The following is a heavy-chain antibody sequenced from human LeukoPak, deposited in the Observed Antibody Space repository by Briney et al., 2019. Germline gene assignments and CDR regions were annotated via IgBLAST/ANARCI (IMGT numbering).Heavy chain of an antibody. CDR3: AREVGATTAIDY. CDR2: IYYGGST. D-gene: IGHD1-26*01. V-gene: IGHV4-59*12. Sequence: SETLSLTCTVSGGSISSYYWSWIRPPPGKGLEWIGYIYYGGSTNYNPSLKSRVTISVDTSKNQFSLKLSSVTAADTAVYYCAREVGATTAIDYWGQGTLVTVSS. CDR1: GGSISSYY. J-gene: IGHJ4*02.